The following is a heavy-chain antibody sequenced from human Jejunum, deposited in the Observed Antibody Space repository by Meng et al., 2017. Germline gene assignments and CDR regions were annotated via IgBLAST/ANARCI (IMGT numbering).Heavy chain of an antibody. CDR1: EFTFSDYY. CDR2: ISGSGNTI. Sequence: QVQLVESGGGLVKPGGSLRLSWATSEFTFSDYYMNWIRQAPGKGLEWVSFISGSGNTIYYADSVKGRFTISRDNAKNSLYLQMNSLRAEDTAVYYCARGVTGYSSSWDYFDYWGRGTLVTVSS. V-gene: IGHV3-11*01. J-gene: IGHJ4*02. D-gene: IGHD6-13*01. CDR3: ARGVTGYSSSWDYFDY.